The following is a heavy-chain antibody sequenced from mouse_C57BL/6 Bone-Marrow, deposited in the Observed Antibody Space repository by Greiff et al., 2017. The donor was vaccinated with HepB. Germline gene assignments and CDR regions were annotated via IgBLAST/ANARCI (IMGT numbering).Heavy chain of an antibody. D-gene: IGHD6-1*01. J-gene: IGHJ4*01. V-gene: IGHV1-76*01. CDR3: ARGGLYYAMDY. CDR2: IYPGSGNT. Sequence: QVQLQQSGAELVRPGASVKLSCKASGYTFTDYYINWVKQRPGQGLEWIARIYPGSGNTYYNEKFKGKATPTAEKSSSTAYMQLSSLTSEDSAAYFCARGGLYYAMDYWGQGTSVTVSS. CDR1: GYTFTDYY.